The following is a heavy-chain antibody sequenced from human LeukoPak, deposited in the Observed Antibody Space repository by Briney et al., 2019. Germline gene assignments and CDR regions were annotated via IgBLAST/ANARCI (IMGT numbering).Heavy chain of an antibody. D-gene: IGHD5-18*01. V-gene: IGHV5-51*01. CDR2: IYPGDSDT. J-gene: IGHJ5*02. CDR3: ARHRGYSYGLSGWFDP. CDR1: GYNFTIYW. Sequence: PGESLKISCKGSGYNFTIYWIGWVRQMPGKGLEWMGIIYPGDSDTRYSPSFQGQVTISADKSISTAYLQWSSLKASDTAMYYCARHRGYSYGLSGWFDPWGQGTLVTVSS.